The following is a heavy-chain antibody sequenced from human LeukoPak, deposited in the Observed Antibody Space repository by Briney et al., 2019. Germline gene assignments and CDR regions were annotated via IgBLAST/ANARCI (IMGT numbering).Heavy chain of an antibody. Sequence: SETLSLTCAVYGGSFSGYYWSWIRQPPGKGLEWIGEINHSGSTNYNPSLKSRVTISVDTSKNQFSLKLSSVTAADTAVYYCTRVEETATTAAIIRKYSYYYYCMDVWGKGNTVTVSS. CDR1: GGSFSGYY. D-gene: IGHD4-11*01. CDR2: INHSGST. V-gene: IGHV4-34*01. CDR3: TRVEETATTAAIIRKYSYYYYCMDV. J-gene: IGHJ6*03.